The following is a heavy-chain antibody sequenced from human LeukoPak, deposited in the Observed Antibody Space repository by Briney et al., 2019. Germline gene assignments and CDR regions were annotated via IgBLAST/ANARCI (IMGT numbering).Heavy chain of an antibody. CDR3: ANTPPYYGDILTGPPAFDP. J-gene: IGHJ5*02. V-gene: IGHV3-30*18. Sequence: GRSLRLSCAASGFTFSSYGMHWVRQAPGKRLEWVAVISYDGSNKYYADSVKGRFTISRDNSKNTLYLQMNSLRAEDTAVYYCANTPPYYGDILTGPPAFDPWGQGTLVTVSS. D-gene: IGHD3-9*01. CDR1: GFTFSSYG. CDR2: ISYDGSNK.